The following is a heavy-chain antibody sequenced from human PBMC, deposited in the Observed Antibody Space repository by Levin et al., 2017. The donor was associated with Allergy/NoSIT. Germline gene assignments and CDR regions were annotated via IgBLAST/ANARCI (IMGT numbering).Heavy chain of an antibody. Sequence: SSQTLSLTCTVSGGSVSSGSYYWSWIRQPPGKGLEWIGYIYYSGSTNYNPSLKSRVTISVDTSKNQFSLKLSSVTAADTAVYYCARQLELPYYYYGMDVWGQWTTVTVSS. CDR1: GGSVSSGSYY. D-gene: IGHD1-7*01. CDR2: IYYSGST. V-gene: IGHV4-61*01. CDR3: ARQLELPYYYYGMDV. J-gene: IGHJ6*02.